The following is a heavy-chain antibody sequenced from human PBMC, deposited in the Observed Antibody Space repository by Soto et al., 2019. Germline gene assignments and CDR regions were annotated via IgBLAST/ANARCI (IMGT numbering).Heavy chain of an antibody. Sequence: VSGPTLGEPTQTLTLTCTFSGFSLSTSGVGVGWIRQPPGKALEWLALIYWNDDKRYSPSLKSRLTITKDTSKNQVVLTMTNMDPVDTATYYCAHRAAQYYYDSWFDPWGQGTLVTVSS. V-gene: IGHV2-5*01. CDR1: GFSLSTSGVG. CDR2: IYWNDDK. D-gene: IGHD3-22*01. CDR3: AHRAAQYYYDSWFDP. J-gene: IGHJ5*02.